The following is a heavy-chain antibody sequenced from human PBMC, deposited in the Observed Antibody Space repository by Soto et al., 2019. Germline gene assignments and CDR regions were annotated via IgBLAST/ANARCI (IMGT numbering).Heavy chain of an antibody. D-gene: IGHD2-2*01. V-gene: IGHV4-30-4*01. CDR1: GGSISSGDYY. Sequence: SETLSLTCTVSGGSISSGDYYWSWIRQPPGKGLEWIGYIYYSGSTYYNPSLKSRVTISVDTSKNQFSLKLSSVTAADTAVYYCARDRTVPAAKKGYYYYYYGMDVCGQGTTVT. CDR2: IYYSGST. J-gene: IGHJ6*02. CDR3: ARDRTVPAAKKGYYYYYYGMDV.